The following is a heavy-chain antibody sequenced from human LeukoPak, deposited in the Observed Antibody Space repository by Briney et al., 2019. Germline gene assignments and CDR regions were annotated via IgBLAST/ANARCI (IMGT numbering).Heavy chain of an antibody. D-gene: IGHD1-26*01. CDR3: ARLDSGDHGNIPH. CDR2: IYHTGTT. V-gene: IGHV4-59*08. CDR1: GGSFSPYY. Sequence: SETLSLTCTVSGGSFSPYYWTWIRQPPGKGLEWIGYIYHTGTTRYNPSRNSRVTISVETPKNQFSLRLNSVTAADTAIYYCARLDSGDHGNIPHWGQGTLVTVSS. J-gene: IGHJ1*01.